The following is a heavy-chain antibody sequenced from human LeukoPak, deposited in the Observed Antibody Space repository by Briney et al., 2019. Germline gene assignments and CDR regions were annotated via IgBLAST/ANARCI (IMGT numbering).Heavy chain of an antibody. V-gene: IGHV3-33*01. J-gene: IGHJ3*02. CDR3: ARDYYDSSGYSPDAFDI. CDR2: IWYDGSNK. Sequence: GGSLRLSCAASGFTFSSYGMHWVRQAPGKGLEWVAVIWYDGSNKYYADSVKGRFTIPRDNSKNTLYLQMNSLRAEDTAVYYCARDYYDSSGYSPDAFDIWGQGTMVTVSS. D-gene: IGHD3-22*01. CDR1: GFTFSSYG.